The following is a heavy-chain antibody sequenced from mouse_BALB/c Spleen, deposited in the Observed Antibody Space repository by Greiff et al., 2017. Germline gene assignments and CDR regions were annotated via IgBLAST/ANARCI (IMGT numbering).Heavy chain of an antibody. J-gene: IGHJ1*01. D-gene: IGHD2-14*01. V-gene: IGHV1-7*01. CDR2: INPSTGYT. CDR1: GYTFTSYW. Sequence: VKLQQSGAELAKPGASVKMSCKASGYTFTSYWMHWVKQRPGQGLEWIGYINPSTGYTEYNQKFKDKATLTADKSSSTAYMQLSSMTSEDSAVYYCARTEYRYDGGYFDVWGAGTTVTVSS. CDR3: ARTEYRYDGGYFDV.